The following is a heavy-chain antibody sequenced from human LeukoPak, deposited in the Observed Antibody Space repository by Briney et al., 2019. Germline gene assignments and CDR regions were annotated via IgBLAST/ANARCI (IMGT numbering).Heavy chain of an antibody. J-gene: IGHJ6*03. CDR2: IYYTGST. V-gene: IGHV4-39*07. CDR1: GGSISSSSYY. Sequence: SETLSLTCTVSGGSISSSSYYWGWIRQPPRKGLEWIGSIYYTGSTYYNPSLKSLVTISVDTSKSQFSLKLSSVTAADTAVYYCARIYAPKRSKRVYYMDVWGKGTTVTVSS. D-gene: IGHD2-2*01. CDR3: ARIYAPKRSKRVYYMDV.